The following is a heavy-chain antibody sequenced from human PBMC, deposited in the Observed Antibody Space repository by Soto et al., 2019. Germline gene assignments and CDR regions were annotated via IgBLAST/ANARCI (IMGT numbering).Heavy chain of an antibody. CDR3: VSSGWYAHLMFGY. CDR2: FDPEDGET. J-gene: IGHJ4*02. V-gene: IGHV1-24*01. D-gene: IGHD6-19*01. Sequence: GGSVKVSCKVSGYTLTELSMHWVRQAPGKGREWMGGFDPEDGETIYAQKFQGRVTMTEDTSTDTAYMELSSLRSEDTAVYYCVSSGWYAHLMFGYWGQGTLVTVSS. CDR1: GYTLTELS.